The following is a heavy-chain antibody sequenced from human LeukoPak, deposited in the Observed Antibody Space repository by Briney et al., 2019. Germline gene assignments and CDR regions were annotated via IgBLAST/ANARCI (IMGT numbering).Heavy chain of an antibody. CDR2: ISYDGSNK. V-gene: IGHV3-30*18. CDR1: GFTFSSYG. J-gene: IGHJ4*02. Sequence: GGSLRLSCAASGFTFSSYGMHGVRQAPGKGLECVAIISYDGSNKYYTDSVKGRFTISRDNSKNTLYLQMNSLRAEDTAVYYCAKSGIEAAGSLVYFDYWGQGTLVTASS. CDR3: AKSGIEAAGSLVYFDY. D-gene: IGHD6-13*01.